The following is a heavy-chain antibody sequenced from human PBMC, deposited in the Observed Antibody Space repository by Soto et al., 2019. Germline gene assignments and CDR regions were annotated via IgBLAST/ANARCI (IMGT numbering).Heavy chain of an antibody. D-gene: IGHD3-3*01. CDR3: VRRGDDSWSDYYYYFDC. J-gene: IGHJ4*02. CDR2: IGGRGVTP. V-gene: IGHV3-23*01. CDR1: GFTFSSYA. Sequence: PGGSLRLSCAASGFTFSSYAMSWVRQAPGKGLEWVSSIGGRGVTPLYADSVKGRFTISRDNSKNTLYLQMNSLRVEGTAIYYCVRRGDDSWSDYYYYFDCWGLGTLVTVSS.